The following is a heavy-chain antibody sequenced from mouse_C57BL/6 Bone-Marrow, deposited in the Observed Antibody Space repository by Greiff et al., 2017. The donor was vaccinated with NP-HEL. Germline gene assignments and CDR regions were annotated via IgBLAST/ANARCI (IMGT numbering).Heavy chain of an antibody. J-gene: IGHJ2*01. V-gene: IGHV3-6*01. CDR2: ISYDGSN. D-gene: IGHD1-1*01. CDR3: ARGGLLITTVEGFDY. CDR1: GYSITSGYY. Sequence: EVQLQESGPGLVKPSQSLSLTCSVTGYSITSGYYWNWIRQFPGNKLEWMGYISYDGSNNYNPSLKNRISITRDTSKNQFFLKLNSVTTEDTATYYCARGGLLITTVEGFDYWGQGTTLTVSS.